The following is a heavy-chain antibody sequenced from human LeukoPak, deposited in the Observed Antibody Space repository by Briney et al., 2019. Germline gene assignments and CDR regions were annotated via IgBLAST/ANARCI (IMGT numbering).Heavy chain of an antibody. CDR3: ARAARGRDGYVRYFDY. CDR2: IYYSAST. CDR1: GGSISRYF. D-gene: IGHD5-24*01. Sequence: SETLCLTCAVSGGSISRYFGTCIGRPPGPGLEGRGGIYYSASTNHTPSPTSRVTISADTSKNQFSLKLSSVTAADTAVYYCARAARGRDGYVRYFDYWGQGPLVTVSS. J-gene: IGHJ4*02. V-gene: IGHV4-59*01.